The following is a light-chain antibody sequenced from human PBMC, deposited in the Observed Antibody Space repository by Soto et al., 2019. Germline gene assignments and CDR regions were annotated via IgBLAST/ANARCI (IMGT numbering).Light chain of an antibody. J-gene: IGKJ1*01. Sequence: EIVFTRSPATLSVSPGVIATPFCRASQSVSRYLAWYKQKPGQAPRLLIYGASSRATGIPARFSGSGSGTEFTLTISRLEPEDFEVYYCQQYDSSPKKFGRGTKVDIK. V-gene: IGKV3-20*01. CDR2: GAS. CDR3: QQYDSSPKK. CDR1: QSVSRY.